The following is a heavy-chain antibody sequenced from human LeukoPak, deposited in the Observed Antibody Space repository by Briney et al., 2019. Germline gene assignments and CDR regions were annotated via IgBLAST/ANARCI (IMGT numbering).Heavy chain of an antibody. D-gene: IGHD4-11*01. CDR2: ISRSGGST. Sequence: GGSLRLSCAASGFTFSSYAMSWVRQAPGKGLEWVSAISRSGGSTYYADSVKGRFPISRDNSKNTLYLQMNSLRAEDTAVYYCAKDLMTTVRSFVYWGQGTVVTVSS. J-gene: IGHJ4*02. V-gene: IGHV3-23*01. CDR3: AKDLMTTVRSFVY. CDR1: GFTFSSYA.